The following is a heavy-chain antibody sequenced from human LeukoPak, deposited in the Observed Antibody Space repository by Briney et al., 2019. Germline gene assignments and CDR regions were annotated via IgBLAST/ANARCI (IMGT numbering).Heavy chain of an antibody. CDR1: GFTFSSYA. D-gene: IGHD5-12*01. Sequence: GGSLRLSCAASGFTFSSYAMHWVRQAPGKGLEWVAVISYDGSNKYYADSVKGRFTISRDNSKNTLYLQMNSLRAEDTAVYYCASDVDHWGQGTLVTVSS. J-gene: IGHJ4*02. CDR3: ASDVDH. V-gene: IGHV3-30-3*01. CDR2: ISYDGSNK.